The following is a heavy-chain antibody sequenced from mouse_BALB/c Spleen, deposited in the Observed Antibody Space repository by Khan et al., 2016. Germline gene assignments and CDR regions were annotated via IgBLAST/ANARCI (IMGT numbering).Heavy chain of an antibody. Sequence: EVQLQESGPSLVKPSQTLSLTCSVTGDSITSGYWNWSRKFSGNKLEYMGYISYSGSTYYNPSLKSRISITRDTSKSQYYLQLNSVTTEDTATYYCAGYYGHFFAYWGQGTTLTVSS. D-gene: IGHD1-1*02. CDR3: AGYYGHFFAY. V-gene: IGHV3-8*02. CDR1: GDSITSGY. J-gene: IGHJ2*01. CDR2: ISYSGST.